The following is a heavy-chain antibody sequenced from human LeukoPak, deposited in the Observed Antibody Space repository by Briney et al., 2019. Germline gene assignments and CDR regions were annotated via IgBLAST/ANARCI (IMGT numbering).Heavy chain of an antibody. J-gene: IGHJ3*02. CDR2: IYYSGST. CDR3: ARDPGHRYCSGGSCYPGPFDI. Sequence: SQTLSLTCTVSGVSISSGGYYWSWIRQHPGKGLEWIGYIYYSGSTYYNPSLKSRVTISVDTSKNQFSLKLSSVTAADTAVYYCARDPGHRYCSGGSCYPGPFDIWGQGTMVTVSS. D-gene: IGHD2-15*01. V-gene: IGHV4-31*03. CDR1: GVSISSGGYY.